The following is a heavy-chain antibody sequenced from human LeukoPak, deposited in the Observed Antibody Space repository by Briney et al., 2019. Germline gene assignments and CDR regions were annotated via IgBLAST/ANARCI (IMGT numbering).Heavy chain of an antibody. J-gene: IGHJ4*02. D-gene: IGHD7-27*01. V-gene: IGHV3-7*01. CDR1: GFTFSSYW. CDR3: ARAPPSYWGSAS. Sequence: PGGSLRLSCAASGFTFSSYWTSWVRQAPGKGLEWVANIKQDGSEKYYVDSVKGRFTISRDNAKNSLYLQMNSLRAEDTAVYYCARAPPSYWGSASWGQGTLVTVSS. CDR2: IKQDGSEK.